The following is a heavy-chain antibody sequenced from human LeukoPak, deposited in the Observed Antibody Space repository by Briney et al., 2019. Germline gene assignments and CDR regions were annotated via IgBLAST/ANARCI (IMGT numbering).Heavy chain of an antibody. Sequence: SETLSLTCVVSGGSIISSNWWSWVRQTPGGGLEWIGEIYHSGATNYNPSLQSRVTISVDWSKNQFSLKVTSVTAADTAVYYWASRPHLSSVGFDPWGQGTLVTVSS. D-gene: IGHD5/OR15-5a*01. CDR2: IYHSGAT. CDR3: ASRPHLSSVGFDP. CDR1: GGSIISSNW. V-gene: IGHV4-4*02. J-gene: IGHJ5*02.